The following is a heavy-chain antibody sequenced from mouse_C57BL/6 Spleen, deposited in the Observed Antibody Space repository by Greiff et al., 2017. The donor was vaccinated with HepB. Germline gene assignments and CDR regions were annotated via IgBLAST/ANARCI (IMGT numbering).Heavy chain of an antibody. CDR2: ISYDGSN. V-gene: IGHV3-6*01. D-gene: IGHD1-1*01. CDR1: GYSITSGYY. J-gene: IGHJ4*01. Sequence: EVQLQESGPGLVKPSQSLSLTCSVTGYSITSGYYWNWIRQFPGNKLEWMGYISYDGSNNYNPSLKNRISITRDTSKNQFFLKLNSVTTEDTATYYCARDHYGTPYAMDYWGQGTSVTVSS. CDR3: ARDHYGTPYAMDY.